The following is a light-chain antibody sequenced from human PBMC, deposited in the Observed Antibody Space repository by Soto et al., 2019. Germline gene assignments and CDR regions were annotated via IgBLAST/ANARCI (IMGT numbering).Light chain of an antibody. V-gene: IGKV3-15*01. J-gene: IGKJ2*01. CDR2: GAS. Sequence: EIVLTQSPATLSVSPGERATLSCRASQSIDTYLAVYQQKPGHAPRPLIYGASNRATGIPARFSGSGSGTEFTLTISSLQSEDFAVDYCQQYDHWPRGTFGQGTKLEI. CDR3: QQYDHWPRGT. CDR1: QSIDTY.